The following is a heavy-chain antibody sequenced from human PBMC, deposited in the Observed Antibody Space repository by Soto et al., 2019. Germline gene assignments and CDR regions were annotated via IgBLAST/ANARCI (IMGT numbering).Heavy chain of an antibody. J-gene: IGHJ5*02. CDR1: GGSFSGYY. Sequence: SETLSPTFAVFGGSFSGYYWSWIRQPPGKGLEWIGEINHSGSTNYNPSLKSRVTISVDTSKNQFSLKLSSVTAADTAVYYCARRLGNSGSYPSDNWFDPWGQGTLVTVSS. D-gene: IGHD1-26*01. V-gene: IGHV4-34*01. CDR3: ARRLGNSGSYPSDNWFDP. CDR2: INHSGST.